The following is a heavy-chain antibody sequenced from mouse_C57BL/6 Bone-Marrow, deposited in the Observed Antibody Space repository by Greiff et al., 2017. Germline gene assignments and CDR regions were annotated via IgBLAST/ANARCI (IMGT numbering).Heavy chain of an antibody. D-gene: IGHD1-1*01. J-gene: IGHJ1*03. CDR2: INPGSGGT. Sequence: QVQLQQSGAELVRPGTSVKVSCKASGYAFTNYLIEWVKQRPGQGLEWIGVINPGSGGTNYNEKFKGKATLTADKSSSTAYMQLSSLTSEDSAVYFCARGAPYYYGSSYGYFDVWGTGTTVTVSS. CDR3: ARGAPYYYGSSYGYFDV. V-gene: IGHV1-54*01. CDR1: GYAFTNYL.